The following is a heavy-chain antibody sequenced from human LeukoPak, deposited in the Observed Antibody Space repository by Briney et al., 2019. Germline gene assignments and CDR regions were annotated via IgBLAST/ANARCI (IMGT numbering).Heavy chain of an antibody. CDR1: GGSFSGYY. CDR3: ARVKDFWSGYYRYYFDY. D-gene: IGHD3-3*01. CDR2: INHSGST. J-gene: IGHJ4*02. V-gene: IGHV4-34*01. Sequence: SETLSLTCAVYGGSFSGYYWGWIRQPPGKGLEWIGEINHSGSTNYNPSLKSRVTISVDTSKNQFSLKLSSVTAADTAVYYCARVKDFWSGYYRYYFDYWGQGTLVTVSS.